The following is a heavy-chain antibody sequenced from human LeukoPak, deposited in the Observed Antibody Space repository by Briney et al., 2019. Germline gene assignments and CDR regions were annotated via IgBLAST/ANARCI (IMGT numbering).Heavy chain of an antibody. CDR2: ISANSLHI. CDR3: VGPDSQFDC. J-gene: IGHJ4*02. D-gene: IGHD3-10*01. CDR1: GFTFSDQS. Sequence: GGSLRLSCAASGFTFSDQSMNWVRQAPGKGLEWVSSISANSLHIFYADSVKGRFTISRDNAKNSLYLQMNNLRVADTAVYYCVGPDSQFDCWGQGTLVTVSS. V-gene: IGHV3-21*01.